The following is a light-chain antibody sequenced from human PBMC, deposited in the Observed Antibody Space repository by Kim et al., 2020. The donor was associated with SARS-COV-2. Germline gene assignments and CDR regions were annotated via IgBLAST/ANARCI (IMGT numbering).Light chain of an antibody. J-gene: IGKJ2*01. Sequence: AIRMTQSPSSFSASTGDRVTITCRASQGISSYLAWYQQKPGKAPKLLIYAASTLQSGVPSGFSGSGSGTDFTLTISCLQSEDFATYYCQQYYSYPYTFGQGTKLEI. CDR2: AAS. CDR3: QQYYSYPYT. CDR1: QGISSY. V-gene: IGKV1-8*01.